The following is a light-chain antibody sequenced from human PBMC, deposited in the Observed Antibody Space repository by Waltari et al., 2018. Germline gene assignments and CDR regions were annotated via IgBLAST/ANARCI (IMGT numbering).Light chain of an antibody. Sequence: EIVLTQSPGTLSLSPGESAPLSCRASQTVSSIYLAWYQQKPGQAPRLLIYGASSRATGIPDRFSGSGSGTDFTLTISRLEPEDFAVYYCQQFGSSPPHITFGPGTKVDIK. CDR3: QQFGSSPPHIT. CDR1: QTVSSIY. V-gene: IGKV3-20*01. J-gene: IGKJ3*01. CDR2: GAS.